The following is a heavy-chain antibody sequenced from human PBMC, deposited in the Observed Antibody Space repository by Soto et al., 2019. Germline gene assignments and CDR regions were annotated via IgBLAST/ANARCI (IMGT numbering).Heavy chain of an antibody. D-gene: IGHD2-21*02. CDR3: ARIPGGDCANYYYYGMDV. CDR2: IDWDDDK. J-gene: IGHJ6*02. CDR1: GFSLSTSGMC. Sequence: PTLVNPTQTLTLTCTFSGFSLSTSGMCVSWIRQPPGKALEWLALIDWDDDKYYSTSLKTRLTISKDTSKNQVVLTMTNMDPVDTATYYCARIPGGDCANYYYYGMDVWGQGTTVTV. V-gene: IGHV2-70*01.